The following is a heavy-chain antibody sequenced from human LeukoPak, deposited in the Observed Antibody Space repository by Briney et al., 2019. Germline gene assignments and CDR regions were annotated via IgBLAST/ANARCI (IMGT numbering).Heavy chain of an antibody. CDR1: GFTFSSYT. CDR3: ERGQYCGCTTWYSKNDY. V-gene: IGHV3-48*03. CDR2: ISTGGGAI. Sequence: GGSLRLSCAASGFTFSSYTMNWVRQAPGQGLEWVSYISTGGGAIYYADSVKGRFTISRDNAKNSLYLQMNSLRAEDTAVYYCERGQYCGCTTWYSKNDYWGQGTLVTVSS. D-gene: IGHD2-2*01. J-gene: IGHJ4*02.